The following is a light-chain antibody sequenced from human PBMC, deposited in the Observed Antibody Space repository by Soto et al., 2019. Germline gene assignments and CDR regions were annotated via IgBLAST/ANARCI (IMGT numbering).Light chain of an antibody. CDR1: QSVLYTSNNKNY. Sequence: DIVMTQSPNSLAVSLGERATLNCKSSQSVLYTSNNKNYLAWYQQKPRQPPKLLIYWASTRESGVPDRFSGSGSGTDFTLTISSLQAEDVAVYYCQQYYNTTVTLGGGNKVAIK. CDR3: QQYYNTTVT. J-gene: IGKJ4*01. V-gene: IGKV4-1*01. CDR2: WAS.